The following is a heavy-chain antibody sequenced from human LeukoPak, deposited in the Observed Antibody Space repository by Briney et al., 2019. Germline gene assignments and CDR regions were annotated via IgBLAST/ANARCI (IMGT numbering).Heavy chain of an antibody. V-gene: IGHV1-18*01. Sequence: ASVKVSCKASGYDFTIVGITWGRRAPGQGLEWMGWISPYNGNTRYAQKFQGRVAMTTDTSTTTAYMELRGLRFNDTAVYYCARAGSGSGWYFDYWGQGTLVTVSS. CDR2: ISPYNGNT. J-gene: IGHJ4*02. CDR3: ARAGSGSGWYFDY. D-gene: IGHD6-19*01. CDR1: GYDFTIVG.